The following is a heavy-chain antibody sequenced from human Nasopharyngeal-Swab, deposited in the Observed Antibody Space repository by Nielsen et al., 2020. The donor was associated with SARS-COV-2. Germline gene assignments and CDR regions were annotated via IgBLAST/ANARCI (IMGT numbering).Heavy chain of an antibody. CDR2: IYPGDSDT. J-gene: IGHJ3*02. CDR3: ARPLKQWLGGDAFDI. Sequence: KVSCKGSGYSFTSYWIGWVRQMPGKGLEWMGIIYPGDSDTRYSPSFQGQVTISADKSISTAYLQWSSLTASDTAMYYCARPLKQWLGGDAFDIWGQGTMVTVSS. D-gene: IGHD6-19*01. CDR1: GYSFTSYW. V-gene: IGHV5-51*01.